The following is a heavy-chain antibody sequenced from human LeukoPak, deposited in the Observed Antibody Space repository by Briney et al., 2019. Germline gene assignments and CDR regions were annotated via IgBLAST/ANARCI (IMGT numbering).Heavy chain of an antibody. CDR1: GGSISSYY. CDR2: ILYSGST. Sequence: PSETLSLTCTVSGGSISSYYWTWIRQSPGKGLEWIGCILYSGSTNYNPSLKTQVTISIDTSKNQFSLKLSSLTAAETAVYYCARQYGSGSAYTPVVDLWGQGTLVTVPS. CDR3: ARQYGSGSAYTPVVDL. J-gene: IGHJ4*02. D-gene: IGHD3-10*01. V-gene: IGHV4-59*08.